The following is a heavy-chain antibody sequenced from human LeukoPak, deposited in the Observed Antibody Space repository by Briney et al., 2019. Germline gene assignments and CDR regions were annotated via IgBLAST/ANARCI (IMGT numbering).Heavy chain of an antibody. Sequence: SETLSLTCTVSGGSISSGSYYWTWIRQPPGKGLEGIGRIYTSGSTNYHPSLRSPVPISLHTSNNQFSLNLHSVPAADTAVYYCTTQLGLLAGLDSWGQGTRVTVSS. D-gene: IGHD6-19*01. CDR1: GGSISSGSYY. J-gene: IGHJ4*02. CDR2: IYTSGST. V-gene: IGHV4-61*02. CDR3: TTQLGLLAGLDS.